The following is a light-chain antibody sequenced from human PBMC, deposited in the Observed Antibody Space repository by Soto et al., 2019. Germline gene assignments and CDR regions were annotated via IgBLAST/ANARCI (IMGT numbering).Light chain of an antibody. CDR1: SGHSSYA. V-gene: IGLV4-69*01. CDR2: LNSDGSH. Sequence: QPVLTQSPSASASLGASVKLTCTLSSGHSSYAIAWHQQQPEKGPRYLMKLNSDGSHSKGDGIPDRFSGSRSGNTASLTISGLQAEDDADYYCCPYAGTYTFYVFGTGTKVTVL. J-gene: IGLJ1*01. CDR3: CPYAGTYTFYV.